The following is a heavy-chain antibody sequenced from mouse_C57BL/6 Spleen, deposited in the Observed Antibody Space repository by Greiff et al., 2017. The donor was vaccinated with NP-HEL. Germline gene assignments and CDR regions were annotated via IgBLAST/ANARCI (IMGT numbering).Heavy chain of an antibody. J-gene: IGHJ3*01. CDR1: GFSLTSYG. CDR2: IWRGGST. CDR3: AKNYYSNYLFAY. D-gene: IGHD2-5*01. Sequence: VKLMESGPGLVQPSQSLSITCTVSGFSLTSYGVHWVRQSPGKGLEWLGVIWRGGSTDYNAAFMSRLSITKDNSKSQVFFKMNSLQADDTAIYYCAKNYYSNYLFAYWGQGTLVTVSA. V-gene: IGHV2-5*01.